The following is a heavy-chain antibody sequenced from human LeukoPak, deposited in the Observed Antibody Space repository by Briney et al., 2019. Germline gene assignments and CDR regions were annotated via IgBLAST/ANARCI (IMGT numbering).Heavy chain of an antibody. V-gene: IGHV3-21*01. Sequence: GGSLGLSCAASGFTFSSYSMNWVRQAPGKGLEWVSSISSSSSYIYYADSVKGRFTISRDNAKNSLYLQMNSLRAEDTAVYYCARSIAVAGTDYWSQGTLVTVSS. CDR3: ARSIAVAGTDY. D-gene: IGHD6-19*01. CDR1: GFTFSSYS. J-gene: IGHJ4*02. CDR2: ISSSSSYI.